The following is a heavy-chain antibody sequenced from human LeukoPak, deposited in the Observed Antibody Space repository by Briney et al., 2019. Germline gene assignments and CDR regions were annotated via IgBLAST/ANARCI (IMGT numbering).Heavy chain of an antibody. Sequence: PSETLSLTCTVSGGSISSYYWSWIRQPPGKGLEWIGYIYYSGSTNYNPSLKSRVTISVDTSKNQFSLKLSSVTAADTAVYYCAGVLITMVRGVMGPFDPWGQGTLVTVSS. CDR3: AGVLITMVRGVMGPFDP. D-gene: IGHD3-10*01. CDR2: IYYSGST. J-gene: IGHJ5*02. V-gene: IGHV4-59*08. CDR1: GGSISSYY.